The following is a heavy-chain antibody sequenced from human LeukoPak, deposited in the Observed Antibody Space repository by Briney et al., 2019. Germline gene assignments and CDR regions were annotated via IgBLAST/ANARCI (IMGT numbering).Heavy chain of an antibody. CDR1: GFTFTSHG. CDR2: ISGNGITT. CDR3: AKGKAYYSDLGSPGPLDY. V-gene: IGHV3-23*01. Sequence: PGGSLRLSCAASGFTFTSHGLAWVRQSPGKGLEWVALISGNGITTHYADSVKGRFTISRDNSRNTVSLQMTSLRAKDTAIYYCAKGKAYYSDLGSPGPLDYWGQGTLVTVSS. D-gene: IGHD3-10*01. J-gene: IGHJ4*02.